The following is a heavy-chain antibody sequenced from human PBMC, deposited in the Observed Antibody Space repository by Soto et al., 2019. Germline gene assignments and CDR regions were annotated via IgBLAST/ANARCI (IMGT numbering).Heavy chain of an antibody. Sequence: SETLSLTCSVSGGSMSEDFWRWIRQSPGKGLEWIGYIYYLGSTDYNPSLKSRVTISVDTSKRQFSLRLTSVTAADTAVYYCARDGYDGSGSPYPAYWGPGTQVTVS. CDR1: GGSMSEDF. V-gene: IGHV4-59*01. CDR2: IYYLGST. D-gene: IGHD3-10*01. CDR3: ARDGYDGSGSPYPAY. J-gene: IGHJ4*02.